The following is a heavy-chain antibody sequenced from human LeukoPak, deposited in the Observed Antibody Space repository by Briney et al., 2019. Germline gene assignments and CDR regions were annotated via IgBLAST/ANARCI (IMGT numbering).Heavy chain of an antibody. CDR2: ISYDGSHT. V-gene: IGHV3-30*18. CDR3: AKEIAAADMFDY. CDR1: GFTFSSSG. Sequence: PGGSLRLSCAASGFTFSSSGIHWVRQAPGKGLEWVAVISYDGSHTYYADSLKGRFTISRDNSKNTLYLQMNNLRAEDTAVYYCAKEIAAADMFDYWGQGTLVTVSS. J-gene: IGHJ4*02. D-gene: IGHD6-13*01.